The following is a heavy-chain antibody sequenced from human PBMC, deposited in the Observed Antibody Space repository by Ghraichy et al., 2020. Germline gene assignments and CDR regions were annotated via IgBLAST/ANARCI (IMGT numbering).Heavy chain of an antibody. CDR3: TRKAVADDFDDAFDI. J-gene: IGHJ3*02. Sequence: GGSLRLSCTASGFTFGDYAMSWVRQAPGKGLEWVGFIRSKAYGGTTEYAASVKGRFTISRDDSKSIAYLQMNSLKTEDTAVYYCTRKAVADDFDDAFDIWGQGTMVTVSS. CDR1: GFTFGDYA. D-gene: IGHD6-19*01. V-gene: IGHV3-49*04. CDR2: IRSKAYGGTT.